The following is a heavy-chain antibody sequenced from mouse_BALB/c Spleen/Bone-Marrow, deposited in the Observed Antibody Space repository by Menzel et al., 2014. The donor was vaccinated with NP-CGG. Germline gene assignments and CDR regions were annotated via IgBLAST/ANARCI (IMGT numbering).Heavy chain of an antibody. CDR3: ARGGISVDY. J-gene: IGHJ2*01. V-gene: IGHV1-80*01. CDR1: GYAFSSYW. Sequence: VKVVESGAELVRPGSSVKISCKASGYAFSSYWMNWVKQRPGQGLEWIGQIYPGDSDTDYNGKFKGKATLTADKSSNTAYMQLTSLTSEDSAVYFCARGGISVDYWGQGTTLTVS. CDR2: IYPGDSDT.